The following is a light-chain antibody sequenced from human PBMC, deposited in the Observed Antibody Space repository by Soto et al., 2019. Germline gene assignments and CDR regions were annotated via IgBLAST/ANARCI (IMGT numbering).Light chain of an antibody. CDR1: QSVRHN. V-gene: IGKV3-15*01. Sequence: EIVMTQSPATLSVSPGERATLSCRASQSVRHNLAWYQQKPGQAPRLLIYGASTRATDIPARFSGSGPGTEFTLTISSLQSEDFAVYYCQQSNNWPYTFGQGTKVDIK. CDR2: GAS. J-gene: IGKJ2*01. CDR3: QQSNNWPYT.